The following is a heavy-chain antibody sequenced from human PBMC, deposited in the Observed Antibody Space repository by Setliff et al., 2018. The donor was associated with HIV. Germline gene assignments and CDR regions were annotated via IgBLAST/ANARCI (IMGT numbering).Heavy chain of an antibody. V-gene: IGHV3-74*01. CDR2: VNTDGNSK. Sequence: GGSLRLSCAASGFTFDRFWMHWVRQAPGKGLVWVSRVNTDGNSKTYADSVKDRFTISRDNTNNTLFLQMNSLRVEDTGVYYCHSGYDSEEQSYFDYWGQGTLVTVSS. CDR3: HSGYDSEEQSYFDY. J-gene: IGHJ4*02. CDR1: GFTFDRFW. D-gene: IGHD5-12*01.